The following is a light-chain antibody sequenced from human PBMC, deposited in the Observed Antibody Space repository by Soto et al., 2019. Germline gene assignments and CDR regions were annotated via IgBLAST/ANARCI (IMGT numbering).Light chain of an antibody. V-gene: IGLV2-14*01. CDR1: ISDVGTYNY. CDR2: GVT. J-gene: IGLJ3*02. Sequence: QSALTQPASVSGSPGQSITISCTGTISDVGTYNYVSWYQQYPGKAPQLMIYGVTNRPSGVSSRFSGSKSGNTASLTISGLQAEDEADYYCSSFASSTILVFGGGTKLTV. CDR3: SSFASSTILV.